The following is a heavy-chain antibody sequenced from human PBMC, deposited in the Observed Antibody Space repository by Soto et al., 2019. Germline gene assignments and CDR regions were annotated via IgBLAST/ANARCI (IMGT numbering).Heavy chain of an antibody. V-gene: IGHV3-15*01. CDR2: IKSKTDGGTT. CDR1: GFTFSSYS. Sequence: GGSLRLSCAASGFTFSSYSMNWVRQAPGKGLEWVGRIKSKTDGGTTDYAAPVKGRFTISRDDSKNTLYLQMNSLKTEDTAVYYCTTDSNYGDYGGDAFDIWGQGTMVTVSS. J-gene: IGHJ3*02. D-gene: IGHD4-17*01. CDR3: TTDSNYGDYGGDAFDI.